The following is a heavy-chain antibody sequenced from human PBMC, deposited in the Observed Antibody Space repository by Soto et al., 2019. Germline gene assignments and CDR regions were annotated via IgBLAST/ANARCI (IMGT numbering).Heavy chain of an antibody. D-gene: IGHD1-1*01. CDR3: AREGSVQGLYYYYGMDV. V-gene: IGHV1-2*04. Sequence: QVQLVQSGAEVKKPGASVKVSCKASGYTFTGYYMHWVRQAPGQGLEWMGWINPNSGGTNYAQKFQGWVTMTRDTSISTAYMELSRLRSDDTAVYYCAREGSVQGLYYYYGMDVWGQGTTVTVSS. CDR1: GYTFTGYY. CDR2: INPNSGGT. J-gene: IGHJ6*02.